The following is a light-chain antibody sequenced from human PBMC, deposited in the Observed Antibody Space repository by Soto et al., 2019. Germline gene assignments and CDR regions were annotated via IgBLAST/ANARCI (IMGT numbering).Light chain of an antibody. CDR3: QQYENRPT. CDR1: QNINNY. Sequence: DIQMTPSPSSLSASVGARVTITCQASQNINNYLNWYQQKPGRAPKPLIYDASNLEAGVPSRFRGSGSGTDFTFTISRLQPEDIATYYCQQYENRPTFGQGTRLEIK. CDR2: DAS. V-gene: IGKV1-33*01. J-gene: IGKJ5*01.